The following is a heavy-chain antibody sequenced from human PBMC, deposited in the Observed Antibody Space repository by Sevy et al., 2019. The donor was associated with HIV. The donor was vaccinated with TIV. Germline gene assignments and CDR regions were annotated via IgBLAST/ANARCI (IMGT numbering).Heavy chain of an antibody. J-gene: IGHJ6*02. CDR1: GDSISGYY. CDR3: ARTSPYFYYGMDV. D-gene: IGHD4-17*01. V-gene: IGHV4-59*01. CDR2: FYYSGSI. Sequence: SETLSLTCTVSGDSISGYYWSWIRQPPGKGLEWIGYFYYSGSINYNRYLKGQVSISVDTSKNQVSLKLSSVTAADTAVYFCARTSPYFYYGMDVWGQWTPVTVSS.